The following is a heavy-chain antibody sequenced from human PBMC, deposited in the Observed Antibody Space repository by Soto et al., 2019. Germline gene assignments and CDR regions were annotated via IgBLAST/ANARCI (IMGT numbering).Heavy chain of an antibody. V-gene: IGHV3-21*01. D-gene: IGHD1-26*01. J-gene: IGHJ4*02. CDR2: ISSSSSYI. Sequence: EVQLVESGGGLVKPGGSRRLSCAASGFTFSSYSMNWVRQAPGKGLEWVSSISSSSSYIYYADSVKGRFTISRDNAKNSLYLQMNSLRAEDTAVYYCARAYGIVGAEFDYWGQGTLVTVSS. CDR1: GFTFSSYS. CDR3: ARAYGIVGAEFDY.